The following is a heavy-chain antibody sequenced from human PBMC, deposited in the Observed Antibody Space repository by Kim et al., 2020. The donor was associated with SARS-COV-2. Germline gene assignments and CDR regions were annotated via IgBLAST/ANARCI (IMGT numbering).Heavy chain of an antibody. D-gene: IGHD3-3*01. J-gene: IGHJ5*02. V-gene: IGHV1-2*02. CDR1: GYTFTGYY. Sequence: ASVKVSCKASGYTFTGYYMHWVRQAPGQGLEWMGWINPNSGGTNYAQKFQGRVTMTRDTSISTAYMELSRLRSDDTAVYYCARDSTYYDFWSGPYNWFDPWGQGTLVTVSS. CDR3: ARDSTYYDFWSGPYNWFDP. CDR2: INPNSGGT.